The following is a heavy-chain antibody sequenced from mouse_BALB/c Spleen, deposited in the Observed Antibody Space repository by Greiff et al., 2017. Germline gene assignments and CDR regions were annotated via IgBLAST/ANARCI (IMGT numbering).Heavy chain of an antibody. J-gene: IGHJ4*01. CDR3: TRFPYDGYYGYAMDD. CDR2: IYPGNSDT. D-gene: IGHD2-3*01. V-gene: IGHV1-5*01. Sequence: VQLQQSGTVLARPGASVKMSCKASGYTFTSYWMHWVKQRPGQGLEWIGAIYPGNSDTSYNQKFKGKAKLTAVTSTSTAYMELSSLTNEDSAVYYCTRFPYDGYYGYAMDDWGQGTSVTVSS. CDR1: GYTFTSYW.